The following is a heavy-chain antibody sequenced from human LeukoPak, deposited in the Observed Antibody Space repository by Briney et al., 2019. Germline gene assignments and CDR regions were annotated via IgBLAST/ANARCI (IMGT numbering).Heavy chain of an antibody. CDR3: ARVGLGVGSGRKASGFDP. CDR2: INQDGSEK. CDR1: GFTFTTYW. Sequence: GGSLRLSCAASGFTFTTYWMTWVRQAPGKGLEWVANINQDGSEKYFVDSVKGRFTISRDNAKNSLYLQMNSLRAEDTAVYYCARVGLGVGSGRKASGFDPWGQGTLVTVSS. D-gene: IGHD3-10*01. J-gene: IGHJ5*02. V-gene: IGHV3-7*01.